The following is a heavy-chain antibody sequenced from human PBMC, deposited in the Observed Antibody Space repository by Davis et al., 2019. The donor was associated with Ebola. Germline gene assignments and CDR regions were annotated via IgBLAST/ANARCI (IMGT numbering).Heavy chain of an antibody. D-gene: IGHD3-3*01. CDR2: ISSSSSYI. CDR1: GFTFSSYS. CDR3: AKDYTIFGVPQQGGAFDI. Sequence: GESLKISCAASGFTFSSYSMNWVRQAPGKGLEWVSSISSSSSYIYYADSVKGRFTISRDNAKNSLYLQMNSLRAEDTAVYYCAKDYTIFGVPQQGGAFDIWGQGTMVTVSS. J-gene: IGHJ3*02. V-gene: IGHV3-21*04.